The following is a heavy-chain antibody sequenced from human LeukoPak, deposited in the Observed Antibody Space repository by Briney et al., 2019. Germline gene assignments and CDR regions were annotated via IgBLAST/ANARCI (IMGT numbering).Heavy chain of an antibody. D-gene: IGHD1-1*01. CDR3: AREGTAGTNLNWFDP. CDR2: LYHSGST. V-gene: IGHV4-4*02. CDR1: GGSISSSNW. Sequence: SETLSLTCAVSGGSISSSNWWSWVRQPPGKGLEWIGELYHSGSTNYNPSLKSRVTISVDTSKNQFSLKLSSVTAADTAVYYCAREGTAGTNLNWFDPWGQGTLVTVSS. J-gene: IGHJ5*02.